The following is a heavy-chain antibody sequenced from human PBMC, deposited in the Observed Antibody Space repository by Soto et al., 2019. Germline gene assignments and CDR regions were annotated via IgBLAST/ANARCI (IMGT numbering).Heavy chain of an antibody. V-gene: IGHV1-69*01. J-gene: IGHJ6*02. CDR2: IIPIFGTA. CDR1: GGTFSSYA. CDR3: ASLSGSELHPSSYYYYGMDV. D-gene: IGHD1-7*01. Sequence: QVQLVQSGAEVKKPGSSVKVSCKASGGTFSSYAISCVRQAPGQGLEWMGGIIPIFGTANYAQKLQGRVTITADESTSTGYMELSSLRSEDRAVYYCASLSGSELHPSSYYYYGMDVWGQGTTVTGSS.